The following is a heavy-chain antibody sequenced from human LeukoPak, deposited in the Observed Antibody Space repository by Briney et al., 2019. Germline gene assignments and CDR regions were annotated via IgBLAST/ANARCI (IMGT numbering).Heavy chain of an antibody. Sequence: ASVKVSCKASGYTFTGYYMHWVRQAPGQGLEWMGWISAYNGNTNYAQKLQGRVTMTTDTSTSTAYMELRSLRSDDTAVYYCARDTPKYYYDSSGYTTFDYWGQGTLVTVSS. CDR2: ISAYNGNT. D-gene: IGHD3-22*01. CDR3: ARDTPKYYYDSSGYTTFDY. CDR1: GYTFTGYY. J-gene: IGHJ4*02. V-gene: IGHV1-18*04.